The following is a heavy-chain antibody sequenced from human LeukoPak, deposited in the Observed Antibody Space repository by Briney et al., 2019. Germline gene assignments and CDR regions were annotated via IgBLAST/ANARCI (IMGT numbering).Heavy chain of an antibody. CDR1: GGTFSSYA. J-gene: IGHJ4*02. CDR3: AREAEGATNPSQFDY. CDR2: IIPIFGTA. D-gene: IGHD1-26*01. Sequence: ASVKVSCKASGGTFSSYAISWVRQAPGQGLEWMGGIIPIFGTANYAQKFQGRVTITADESTSTAYMEPSSLRSEDTAVYYCAREAEGATNPSQFDYWGQGTLVTVSS. V-gene: IGHV1-69*01.